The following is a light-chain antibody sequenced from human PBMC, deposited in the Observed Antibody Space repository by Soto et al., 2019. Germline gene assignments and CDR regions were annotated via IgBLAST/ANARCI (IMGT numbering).Light chain of an antibody. CDR3: SSYAGGIKWV. V-gene: IGLV2-8*01. CDR2: EVS. J-gene: IGLJ3*02. CDR1: SSDVGGYNF. Sequence: QSVLTQPPSASGSPGQSVTISCTGTSSDVGGYNFVSWYQQHPGKAPKFMIYEVSKRPSGVPDRFSGSKSGNTASLTVSGLQAEDEAAYYCSSYAGGIKWVFGGGTKLTVL.